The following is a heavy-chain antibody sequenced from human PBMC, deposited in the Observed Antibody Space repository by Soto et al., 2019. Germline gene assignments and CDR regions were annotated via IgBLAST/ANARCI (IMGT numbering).Heavy chain of an antibody. Sequence: QVHLEQSGPEVKNPGASVKVSCEASGYSFASYGISWVRQAPGQGLEWMGWINPDDGNTDLAQDLQGRVTMTADTPTNTAYLELRNLRSDDTAVYYCGRGGVSSYVDYWGRGTLVTVS. J-gene: IGHJ4*02. CDR2: INPDDGNT. D-gene: IGHD2-8*01. V-gene: IGHV1-18*01. CDR1: GYSFASYG. CDR3: GRGGVSSYVDY.